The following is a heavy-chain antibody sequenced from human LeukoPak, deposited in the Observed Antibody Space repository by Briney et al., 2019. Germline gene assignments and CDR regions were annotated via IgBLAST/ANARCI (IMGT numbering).Heavy chain of an antibody. D-gene: IGHD1-26*01. CDR2: IIPILGIA. CDR3: AREELSNWFDP. CDR1: GGTFSSYA. J-gene: IGHJ5*02. V-gene: IGHV1-69*04. Sequence: GASVKVSCKASGGTFSSYAISWVRQAPGQGLEWMGRIIPILGIANYAQKFQGRVTITADKSTSTAYMELSSLRSEDTAVYYCAREELSNWFDPWGQGTLVTVSS.